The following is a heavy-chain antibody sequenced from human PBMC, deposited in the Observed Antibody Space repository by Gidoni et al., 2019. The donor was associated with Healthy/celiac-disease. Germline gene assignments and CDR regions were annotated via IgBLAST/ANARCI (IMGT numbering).Heavy chain of an antibody. D-gene: IGHD2-2*01. V-gene: IGHV4-31*03. CDR2: IYYSGST. CDR3: ARAAVYCSSTSCSYFDY. CDR1: GGSISRGGYY. Sequence: QVQLQESGPGLVKPSQTLSLPCTVSGGSISRGGYYWSWIRQHPGKGLEWIGYIYYSGSTYYNPSLKSRVTISVDTSKNQFSLKLSSVTAADTAVYYCARAAVYCSSTSCSYFDYWGQGTLVTVSS. J-gene: IGHJ4*02.